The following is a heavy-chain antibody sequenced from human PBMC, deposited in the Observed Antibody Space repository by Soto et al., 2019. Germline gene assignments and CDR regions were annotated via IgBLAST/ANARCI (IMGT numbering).Heavy chain of an antibody. CDR2: ISGSGGST. J-gene: IGHJ4*02. CDR1: GFTFSSYA. CDR3: AKDRRYGSGSYGSYYFDY. D-gene: IGHD3-10*01. Sequence: GGSLRLSCAASGFTFSSYAMSWVRQAPGKGLEWVSVISGSGGSTDYADSVKGRFTISRDNSKNTPYLQMNSLRAEDTAVYYCAKDRRYGSGSYGSYYFDYWGQGTLVTVSS. V-gene: IGHV3-23*01.